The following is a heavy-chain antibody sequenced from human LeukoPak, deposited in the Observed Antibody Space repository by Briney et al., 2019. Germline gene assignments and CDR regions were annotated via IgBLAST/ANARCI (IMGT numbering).Heavy chain of an antibody. J-gene: IGHJ4*02. CDR3: ARGNSGIYSHFDY. CDR1: GFTFSSFA. D-gene: IGHD1-26*01. CDR2: ISYDGSNK. Sequence: GGSLRLSCAASGFTFSSFAIPWVRQAPGKGLEWVAVISYDGSNKYYADSVKGRFTISRDNSKNTLWLQMNSLRAEDTAVYYCARGNSGIYSHFDYWGQGTLVTVSS. V-gene: IGHV3-30-3*01.